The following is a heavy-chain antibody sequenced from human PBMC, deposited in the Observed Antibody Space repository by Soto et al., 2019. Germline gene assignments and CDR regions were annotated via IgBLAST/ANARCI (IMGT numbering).Heavy chain of an antibody. CDR1: GFTFSNCW. Sequence: EVQLVESGGGLVQPGGSLRLSCAASGFTFSNCWMHWVRQAPGKGLVWVSRISSDGTSISYADSVKGRFTISRDNAKNTLYLQMNSLRAEDTAVYYCATVVAAPFDYWGQGTLVTVSS. CDR2: ISSDGTSI. CDR3: ATVVAAPFDY. V-gene: IGHV3-74*01. D-gene: IGHD2-15*01. J-gene: IGHJ4*02.